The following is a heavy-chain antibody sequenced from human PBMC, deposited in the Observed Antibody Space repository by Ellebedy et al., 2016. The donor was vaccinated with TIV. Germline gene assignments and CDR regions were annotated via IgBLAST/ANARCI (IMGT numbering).Heavy chain of an antibody. CDR2: IKQDGSEK. J-gene: IGHJ4*02. Sequence: PGGSLRLSCAGSGFTFGNYWMNWVRQAPGKGLEWVANIKQDGSEKFHADSVKGRFTISRDNAKNALYLQMNSLRADDTAVYYCARGVSMYTSNIWIDFDYWGPGTLVTVSS. V-gene: IGHV3-7*04. CDR1: GFTFGNYW. D-gene: IGHD6-13*01. CDR3: ARGVSMYTSNIWIDFDY.